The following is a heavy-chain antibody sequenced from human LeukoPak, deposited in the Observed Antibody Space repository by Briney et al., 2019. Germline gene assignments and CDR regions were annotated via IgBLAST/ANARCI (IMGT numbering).Heavy chain of an antibody. CDR1: GFTFSSYW. Sequence: PGGSLRLSCAASGFTFSSYWMHWVRQAPGKGLVWVSRINSDGSSTSYADSVKGRFTISRDNSKNTLYLQMNNLRADDTAVYYCARSLRVRGVPDYMDVWGKGTTVTVSS. J-gene: IGHJ6*03. CDR3: ARSLRVRGVPDYMDV. V-gene: IGHV3-74*01. CDR2: INSDGSST. D-gene: IGHD3-10*01.